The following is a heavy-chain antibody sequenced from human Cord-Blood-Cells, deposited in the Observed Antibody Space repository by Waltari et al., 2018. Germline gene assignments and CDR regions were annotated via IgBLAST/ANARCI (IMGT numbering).Heavy chain of an antibody. CDR1: GGSFSGYD. CDR2: INHSVST. D-gene: IGHD2-15*01. CDR3: ARGALGWLGPYFDY. V-gene: IGHV4-34*01. J-gene: IGHJ4*02. Sequence: QGQLQQWGAGLLKPSETLSLTSAGYGGSFSGYDWSGIRQPPGKGLEWIGEINHSVSTNYNPSLKSRVTISVDTSKNQFSLKLSSVTAADTAVYYCARGALGWLGPYFDYWGQGTLVTVSS.